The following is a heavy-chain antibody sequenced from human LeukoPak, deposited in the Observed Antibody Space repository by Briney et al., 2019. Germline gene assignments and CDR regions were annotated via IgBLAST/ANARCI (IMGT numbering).Heavy chain of an antibody. Sequence: GGSLRLSCSASGFTFSSYAMHWVRQAPGKGLEYVSGISGDGSSTYYADSVKSRFTISRDNSKNTLYVQMTSLRAEDTAVYYCVYQVQGVVKWGQGTLVTVSS. V-gene: IGHV3-64*05. CDR3: VYQVQGVVK. CDR2: ISGDGSST. J-gene: IGHJ4*02. CDR1: GFTFSSYA. D-gene: IGHD3-3*01.